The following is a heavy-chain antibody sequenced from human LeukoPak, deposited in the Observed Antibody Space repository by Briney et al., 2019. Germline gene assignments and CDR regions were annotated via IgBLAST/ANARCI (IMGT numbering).Heavy chain of an antibody. V-gene: IGHV1-18*01. CDR3: ARDSIAVAGPSPFDY. Sequence: ASVKVSCKASGYTFTGYYIHWARQAPGQGLEWMGWISAYNGNTNYAQKLQGRVTMTTNTSTSTAYMELRSLRSDDTAVYYCARDSIAVAGPSPFDYWGQGTLVTVSS. D-gene: IGHD6-19*01. CDR2: ISAYNGNT. J-gene: IGHJ4*02. CDR1: GYTFTGYY.